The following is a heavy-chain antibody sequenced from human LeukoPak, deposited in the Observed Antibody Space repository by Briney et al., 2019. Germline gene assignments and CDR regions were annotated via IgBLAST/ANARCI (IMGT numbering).Heavy chain of an antibody. J-gene: IGHJ3*02. CDR1: GSTFSSYA. CDR2: ISGSGGST. Sequence: GGSLRLSCAASGSTFSSYAMSWVRQAPGKGLEWVSAISGSGGSTYYADSVKGRFTISRDNSKNTLYLQMNSLRAEDTAVYYCAKDLVYSSSWEDAFDIWGQGTMVTVSS. CDR3: AKDLVYSSSWEDAFDI. D-gene: IGHD6-13*01. V-gene: IGHV3-23*01.